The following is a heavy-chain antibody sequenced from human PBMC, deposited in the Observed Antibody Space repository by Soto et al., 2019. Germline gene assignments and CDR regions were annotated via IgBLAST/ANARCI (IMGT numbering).Heavy chain of an antibody. CDR3: AKAPDMVRGVIYFDY. V-gene: IGHV3-21*04. CDR2: ISSSSSYI. CDR1: GFTFSSYS. D-gene: IGHD3-10*01. J-gene: IGHJ4*02. Sequence: GGSLRLSCAASGFTFSSYSMNWVRQAPGKGLEWVSSISSSSSYIYYADSVKGRFTISRDNAKNSLYLQMNSLRAEDTAVYYCAKAPDMVRGVIYFDYWGQGTLVTVSS.